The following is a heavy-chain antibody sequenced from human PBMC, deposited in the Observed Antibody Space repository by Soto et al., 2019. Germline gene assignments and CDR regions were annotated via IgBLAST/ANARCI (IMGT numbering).Heavy chain of an antibody. V-gene: IGHV3-30-3*01. Sequence: GGSLRLSCAASGFTFSSYAMHWVRQAPGKGLEWVAVISYDGSNKYYADSVKGRFTISRDNSKNTLYLQMNSLRAEDTAVYYCARNPRRTAAGTEGYYYYGMDVWGQGTTVTVSS. CDR3: ARNPRRTAAGTEGYYYYGMDV. J-gene: IGHJ6*02. CDR2: ISYDGSNK. CDR1: GFTFSSYA. D-gene: IGHD6-13*01.